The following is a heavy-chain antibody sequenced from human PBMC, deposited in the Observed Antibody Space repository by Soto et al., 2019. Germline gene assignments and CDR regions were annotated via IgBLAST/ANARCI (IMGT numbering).Heavy chain of an antibody. J-gene: IGHJ4*02. V-gene: IGHV3-23*01. CDR2: ISGSGGST. D-gene: IGHD6-13*01. Sequence: EVQLLESGGGLLQPGGSLRLSCAASGFTFSSYAMSWVRQAPGKGLEWVSAISGSGGSTYYADSVKGRFTISRDNSKNTLYLQMTSLISVDTAVYYCAKRSSSWSSLEGTNPTPSDCLDQGTLVTVSS. CDR3: AKRSSSWSSLEGTNPTPSDC. CDR1: GFTFSSYA.